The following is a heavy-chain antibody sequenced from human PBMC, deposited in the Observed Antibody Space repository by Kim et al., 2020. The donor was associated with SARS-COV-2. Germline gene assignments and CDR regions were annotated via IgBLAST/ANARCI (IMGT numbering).Heavy chain of an antibody. Sequence: ASVKVSCKASGYTFTSYGISWVRQAPGQGLEWMGWISAYNGNTNYAQKLQGRVTMTTDTSTSTAYMELRSLRSDDTAVYYCARVSGSYHYYGMDVWGQGTTVTVSS. CDR3: ARVSGSYHYYGMDV. CDR2: ISAYNGNT. J-gene: IGHJ6*02. CDR1: GYTFTSYG. V-gene: IGHV1-18*01. D-gene: IGHD1-26*01.